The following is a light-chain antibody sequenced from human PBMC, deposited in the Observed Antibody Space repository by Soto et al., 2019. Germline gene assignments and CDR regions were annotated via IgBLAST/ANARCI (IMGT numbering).Light chain of an antibody. CDR2: ETS. CDR1: TGAVTSGNF. J-gene: IGLJ3*02. CDR3: LLSFSGPRV. Sequence: QTVVTQEPSLSVSPGGTVTLTCASSTGAVTSGNFPYWFQQMPGQAPRTLIYETSNKHSWTPARFSGSLLGGKAALTLSGAQPEDEAEYYCLLSFSGPRVFGGGTKLTVL. V-gene: IGLV7-46*01.